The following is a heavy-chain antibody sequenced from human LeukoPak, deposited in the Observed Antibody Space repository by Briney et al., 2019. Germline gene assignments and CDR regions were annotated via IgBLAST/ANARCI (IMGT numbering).Heavy chain of an antibody. Sequence: PSQNLSLTCTVSGGSISSGSYHWSWIRQPPGKGLEWLGYIYYSGSSNYNPSLKSRVTMSADTSKNQLSLKLSSVTAADTAVYYCARARPLYGFDYWGQGTLVTVSS. CDR2: IYYSGSS. CDR1: GGSISSGSYH. J-gene: IGHJ4*02. D-gene: IGHD3-3*01. V-gene: IGHV4-61*01. CDR3: ARARPLYGFDY.